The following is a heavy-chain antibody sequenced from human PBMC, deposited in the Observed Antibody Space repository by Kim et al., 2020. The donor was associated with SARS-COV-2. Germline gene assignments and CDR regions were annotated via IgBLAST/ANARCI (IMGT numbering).Heavy chain of an antibody. J-gene: IGHJ4*02. V-gene: IGHV4-34*01. CDR3: ARLPTNALDY. CDR1: GGSFSNYY. D-gene: IGHD2-2*01. CDR2: INHSGST. Sequence: SETLSLTFAVYGGSFSNYYWTWIRQPPGKGLEWIGDINHSGSTNYNPSLKSRVTISVDTSKNQFSLKLSSVTAADTAVYYCARLPTNALDYWGPGTLVTVSS.